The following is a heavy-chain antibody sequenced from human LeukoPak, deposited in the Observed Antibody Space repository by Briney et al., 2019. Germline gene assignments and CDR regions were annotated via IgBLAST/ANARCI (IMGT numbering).Heavy chain of an antibody. J-gene: IGHJ4*02. D-gene: IGHD5-24*01. CDR2: MSGSGGTT. V-gene: IGHV3-23*01. Sequence: GGSLRLSCAASGFTFNTYGMSWVRQAPGKGLEWASAMSGSGGTTYSLDSLKGRFTISRDNSKNTLYLQMNGLTAEDTAVYFCAKDRDDHNYRAGFDCWGQGTLVTVSS. CDR3: AKDRDDHNYRAGFDC. CDR1: GFTFNTYG.